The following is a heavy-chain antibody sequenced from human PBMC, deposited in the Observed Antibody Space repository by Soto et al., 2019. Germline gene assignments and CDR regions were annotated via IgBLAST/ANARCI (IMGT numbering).Heavy chain of an antibody. CDR1: GYTFTSYG. V-gene: IGHV1-18*01. CDR3: ARVGAIAPAEGDY. D-gene: IGHD6-13*01. J-gene: IGHJ4*02. Sequence: QIQLVQSGTEVREPGASVKVSCQASGYTFTSYGIIWVRQAPGQGLDLMGWISGYNNNKNYAQKYQARVTMTTDTSTRTAYMELRSLRSDDTAVYYCARVGAIAPAEGDYWGQGTLVTVSS. CDR2: ISGYNNNK.